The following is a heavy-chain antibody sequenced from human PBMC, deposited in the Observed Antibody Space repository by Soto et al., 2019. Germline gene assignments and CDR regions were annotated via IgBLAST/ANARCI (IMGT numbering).Heavy chain of an antibody. CDR3: ARGYSSDSDFDF. Sequence: GASVKVSCKASGYTFTSYGISWVRQAPGQGLEWMGWISAYNGNTNYAQKLQGRVTMTTDTSTSTAYMELRSLRFEDTAVYYCARGYSSDSDFDFWGLGKLVTSPQ. J-gene: IGHJ4*02. CDR2: ISAYNGNT. D-gene: IGHD6-19*01. V-gene: IGHV1-18*01. CDR1: GYTFTSYG.